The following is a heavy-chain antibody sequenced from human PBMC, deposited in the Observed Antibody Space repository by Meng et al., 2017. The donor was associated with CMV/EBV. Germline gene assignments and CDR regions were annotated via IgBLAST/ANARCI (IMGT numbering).Heavy chain of an antibody. CDR1: GFTFSSYA. CDR3: ARDPGVGDCSGGSCYSSFRWFDP. D-gene: IGHD2-15*01. J-gene: IGHJ5*02. Sequence: GGSLRLSCAASGFTFSSYAMHWVRQAPGKGLEWVAVISYDGSNKYYADSVKGRFTISRDNSKNTLYLQMNSLRAEDTAVYYCARDPGVGDCSGGSCYSSFRWFDPWGQGTLVTVSS. CDR2: ISYDGSNK. V-gene: IGHV3-30-3*01.